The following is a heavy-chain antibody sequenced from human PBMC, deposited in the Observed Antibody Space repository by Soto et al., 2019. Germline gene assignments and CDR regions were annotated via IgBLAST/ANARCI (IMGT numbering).Heavy chain of an antibody. CDR3: ARDPINYDLLTGPFDY. D-gene: IGHD3-9*01. Sequence: LGGLMRLSCAASGFTLSYFFMSWIRQTPGKGLEWISYISSSGDTIYYADSVKGRFTISRDNAKNSLYLQMNSLRVEETAVYYFARDPINYDLLTGPFDYWGQGTLVTVSS. V-gene: IGHV3-11*01. CDR1: GFTLSYFF. CDR2: ISSSGDTI. J-gene: IGHJ4*02.